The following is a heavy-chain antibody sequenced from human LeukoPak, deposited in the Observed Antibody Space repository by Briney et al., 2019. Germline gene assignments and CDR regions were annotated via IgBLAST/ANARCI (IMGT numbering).Heavy chain of an antibody. CDR2: INHSGST. CDR1: GGSLSGYY. CDR3: ARSPRRMVYVPLDY. V-gene: IGHV4-34*01. D-gene: IGHD2-8*01. J-gene: IGHJ4*02. Sequence: SETLSLTCAVYGGSLSGYYWSWIRQPPGKGLEWIGEINHSGSTYYNPSLKSRVTISVDSSKNQFSLKLSSVTAADTAVYYCARSPRRMVYVPLDYWGQGTLVTVSS.